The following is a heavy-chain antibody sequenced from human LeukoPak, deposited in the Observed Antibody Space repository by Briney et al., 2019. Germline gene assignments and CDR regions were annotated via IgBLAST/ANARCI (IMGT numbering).Heavy chain of an antibody. CDR2: IYSGGST. D-gene: IGHD3-10*01. CDR3: ARDPGTGVRGFDY. J-gene: IGHJ4*02. CDR1: RFSVSNNY. V-gene: IGHV3-53*04. Sequence: GGSLRLSCAASRFSVSNNYMHWLRQAPGKGLEWVAVIYSGGSTQYADSVKGRFTISRHDSENTLSLQMNSLRAEDSAVYFCARDPGTGVRGFDYWGQGTLVTVSS.